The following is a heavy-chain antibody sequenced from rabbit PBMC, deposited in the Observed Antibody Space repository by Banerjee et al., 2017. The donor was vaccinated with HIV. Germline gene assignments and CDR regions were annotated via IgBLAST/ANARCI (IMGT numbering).Heavy chain of an antibody. D-gene: IGHD8-1*01. CDR3: ARDSGSSFSTYGMDL. V-gene: IGHV1S40*01. Sequence: QQLVESGGGLVKPGASLTLTCKASGFSFSSGYDMCWVRQAPGKGLEWIACIYPGGSGNTYSATWAKGRFTISKASSTTVTLQMTSLTVADTATYFCARDSGSSFSTYGMDLWGPGTLATVS. CDR2: IYPGGSGNT. J-gene: IGHJ6*01. CDR1: GFSFSSGYD.